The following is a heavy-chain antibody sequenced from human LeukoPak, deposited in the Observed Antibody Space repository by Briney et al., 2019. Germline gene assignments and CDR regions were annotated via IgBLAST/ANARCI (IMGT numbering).Heavy chain of an antibody. V-gene: IGHV3-74*01. CDR1: GFSIRGYW. Sequence: GGSLRLSCAASGFSIRGYWMHWVRQAPGKGLMWVSRIKSDGSWTNYADSVRGRFIISRDNAKNTLYLQMIGLRAEDTAIYYCVRDGDAYDFDHWGQGILVTVSS. CDR2: IKSDGSWT. J-gene: IGHJ4*02. CDR3: VRDGDAYDFDH. D-gene: IGHD5-12*01.